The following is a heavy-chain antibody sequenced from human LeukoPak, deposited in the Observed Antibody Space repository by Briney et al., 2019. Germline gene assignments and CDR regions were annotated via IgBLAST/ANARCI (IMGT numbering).Heavy chain of an antibody. Sequence: ASVKVSFKASGYTFTSYGISWVRQAPGQGLEWMGWISAYNGNTNYAQKLQGRVTMTTDTSTSTAYMELRSLRSDDTAVYYCARRGLQLLGRYYYYMDVWGKGTTVTVSS. CDR3: ARRGLQLLGRYYYYMDV. J-gene: IGHJ6*03. CDR2: ISAYNGNT. CDR1: GYTFTSYG. D-gene: IGHD6-6*01. V-gene: IGHV1-18*01.